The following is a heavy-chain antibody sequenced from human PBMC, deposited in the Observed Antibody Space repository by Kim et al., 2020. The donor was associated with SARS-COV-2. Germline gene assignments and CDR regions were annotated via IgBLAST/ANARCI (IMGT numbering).Heavy chain of an antibody. CDR1: GFNFSSSA. CDR2: ISLRGANK. CDR3: AKDRHYFWFGEV. Sequence: LSLTCAASGFNFSSSALSWVRHAPGAGLEWVSGISLRGANKDYADPVKGRFTIPRANSRNMLFLQMNSLRAEAPAVFSCAKDRHYFWFGEVWGQGT. D-gene: IGHD3-10*01. J-gene: IGHJ4*02. V-gene: IGHV3-23*01.